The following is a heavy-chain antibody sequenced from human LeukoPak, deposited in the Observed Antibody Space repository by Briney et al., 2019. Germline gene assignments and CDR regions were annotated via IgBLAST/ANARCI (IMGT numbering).Heavy chain of an antibody. CDR2: ISSSSTYI. J-gene: IGHJ2*01. CDR1: GFTFSSYS. V-gene: IGHV3-21*04. D-gene: IGHD1-26*01. CDR3: AKAWGGSSQWYFDF. Sequence: GGSLRLSCAASGFTFSSYSINWVRQAPGKGLEWVSSISSSSTYIYYADSVKGRFTISRDNAKNSLYLQMNSLRAEDTALYYCAKAWGGSSQWYFDFWGRGTLVTVSS.